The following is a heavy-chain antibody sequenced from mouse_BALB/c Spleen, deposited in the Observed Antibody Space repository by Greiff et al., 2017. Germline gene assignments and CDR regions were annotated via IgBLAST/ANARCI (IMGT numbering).Heavy chain of an antibody. V-gene: IGHV14-4*02. J-gene: IGHJ4*01. CDR1: GFNIKDYY. CDR3: NANPYYAMDY. CDR2: IDPENGDT. Sequence: EVKLQESGAELVRSGASVKLSCTASGFNIKDYYMHWVKQRPEQGLEWIGWIDPENGDTEYAPKFQGKATMTADTSSNTAYLQLSSLTSEDTAVYYCNANPYYAMDYWGQGTSVTVSS.